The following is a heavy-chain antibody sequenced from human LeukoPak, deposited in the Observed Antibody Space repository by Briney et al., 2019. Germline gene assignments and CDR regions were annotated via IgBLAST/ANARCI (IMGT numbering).Heavy chain of an antibody. V-gene: IGHV3-23*01. Sequence: QPGGSLRLSCAASGFTFSSYGMSWVRQAPGKGLEWVSAISGSGGSTYYADSVKGRFTISRDNSKNTLYLQMNSLRAEDTAVYYCAKDGYYVRIAVAGTFDYWGQGTLVTVSS. D-gene: IGHD6-19*01. CDR2: ISGSGGST. CDR1: GFTFSSYG. CDR3: AKDGYYVRIAVAGTFDY. J-gene: IGHJ4*02.